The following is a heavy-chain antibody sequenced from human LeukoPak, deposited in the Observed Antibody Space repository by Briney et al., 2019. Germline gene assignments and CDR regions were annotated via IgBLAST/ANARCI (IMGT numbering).Heavy chain of an antibody. V-gene: IGHV4-59*01. Sequence: SETLSLTCTVSGGSLSSYYWTWIRQPPGKGLEWIGYIYYTGSTSYNPSLKSRVTISVQTSKNQFSLRLSSVTAADTAVYYCARGLNRNDYGDYGYWGQGTLVTVSS. D-gene: IGHD4-17*01. J-gene: IGHJ4*02. CDR2: IYYTGST. CDR3: ARGLNRNDYGDYGY. CDR1: GGSLSSYY.